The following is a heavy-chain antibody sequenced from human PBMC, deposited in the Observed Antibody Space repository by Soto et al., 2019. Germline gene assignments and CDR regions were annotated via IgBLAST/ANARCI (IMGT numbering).Heavy chain of an antibody. CDR2: IIPILGIA. CDR3: AGYARVCSDYGDYLIDAFDI. Sequence: QVQLVQSGAEVKKPGSSVKVSCKASGGTFSSYTISWVRQAPGQGLEWMGRIIPILGIANYAQKFQGRVTITADKSTSTDYMELSSLRSEDTAVYYCAGYARVCSDYGDYLIDAFDIWGQGTMVTVSS. D-gene: IGHD4-17*01. V-gene: IGHV1-69*02. J-gene: IGHJ3*02. CDR1: GGTFSSYT.